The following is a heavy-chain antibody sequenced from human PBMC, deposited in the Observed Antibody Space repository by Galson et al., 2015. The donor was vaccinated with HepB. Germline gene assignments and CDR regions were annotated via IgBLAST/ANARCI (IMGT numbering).Heavy chain of an antibody. Sequence: SVKVSCKASGYTFTSYAMHWVRQAPGQRLEWMGWINAGNGNTKYSQKFQGRVTITRDTSASTAYMELSSLRSEDTAVYYCATAGHDYSNTLFEYWGQGILVTVSS. V-gene: IGHV1-3*01. J-gene: IGHJ4*02. CDR1: GYTFTSYA. CDR2: INAGNGNT. D-gene: IGHD4-11*01. CDR3: ATAGHDYSNTLFEY.